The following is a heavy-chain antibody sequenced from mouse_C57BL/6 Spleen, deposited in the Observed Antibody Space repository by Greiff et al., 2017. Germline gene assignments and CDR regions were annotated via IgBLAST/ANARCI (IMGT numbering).Heavy chain of an antibody. V-gene: IGHV1-80*01. Sequence: VQLVESGAELVKPGASVKISCKASGYAFSSYWMNWVKQRPGKGLEWIGQIYPGDGDTNYNGKFKGKATLTADKSSSTAYMQLSSLTSEDSAVYFCAREGTGVFDYWGQGTTLTVSS. CDR2: IYPGDGDT. CDR1: GYAFSSYW. J-gene: IGHJ2*01. D-gene: IGHD3-3*01. CDR3: AREGTGVFDY.